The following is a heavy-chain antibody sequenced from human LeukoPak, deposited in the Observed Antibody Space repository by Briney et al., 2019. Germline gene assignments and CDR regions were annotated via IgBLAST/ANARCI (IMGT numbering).Heavy chain of an antibody. CDR3: PRAAYYYDSSGYYSTALYFDY. CDR2: INHSGST. CDR1: GGSFSGYY. D-gene: IGHD3-22*01. V-gene: IGHV4-34*01. Sequence: SETLSLTCAVYGGSFSGYYWSWIRQPPGKGLEWIGEINHSGSTSYNPSLKSRVTISVDTSKNQFSLKLSSVTAADTAVYYCPRAAYYYDSSGYYSTALYFDYWGQGTLVTVSS. J-gene: IGHJ4*02.